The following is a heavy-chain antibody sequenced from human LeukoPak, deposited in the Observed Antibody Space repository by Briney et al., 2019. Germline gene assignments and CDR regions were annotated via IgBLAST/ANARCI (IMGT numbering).Heavy chain of an antibody. Sequence: SQTLSLTCNVSGASISSGTDYWSWIRQPAGKGLEWIGCIYTSGRTKYNPSLKSRVTISIDTSKNQFSLKLTSVTAADRTVYYCARESLGPPYYFDYWGQGTLVTVSS. J-gene: IGHJ4*02. CDR1: GASISSGTDY. V-gene: IGHV4-61*02. CDR3: ARESLGPPYYFDY. D-gene: IGHD1-26*01. CDR2: IYTSGRT.